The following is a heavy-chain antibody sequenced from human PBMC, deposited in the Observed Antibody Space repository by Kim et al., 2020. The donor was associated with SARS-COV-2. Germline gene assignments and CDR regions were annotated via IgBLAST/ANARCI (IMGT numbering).Heavy chain of an antibody. Sequence: SETLSLTWDVSGASISDGTQYWGWIRQPPGKGLEWIGNIHYSGTTYYNPSLKSRVTISVDTSKNQFSLNLNSVTAADTAVYYCVRLGGDWYCPPGNWGQG. CDR2: IHYSGTT. V-gene: IGHV4-39*01. CDR3: VRLGGDWYCPPGN. CDR1: GASISDGTQY. D-gene: IGHD2-21*02. J-gene: IGHJ1*01.